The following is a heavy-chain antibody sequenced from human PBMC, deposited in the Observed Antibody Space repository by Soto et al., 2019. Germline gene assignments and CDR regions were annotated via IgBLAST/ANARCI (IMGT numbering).Heavy chain of an antibody. V-gene: IGHV1-69*13. D-gene: IGHD3-9*01. Sequence: GASVKVSCKASGGTFSSYAISWVRQAPGQGLEWMGGIIPIFGTASYAQKFQGRVTITADESTSTAYMELSSLRSEDTAVYYCARVNYYDILTGYNNWFDPWGQGTLVTVSS. J-gene: IGHJ5*02. CDR3: ARVNYYDILTGYNNWFDP. CDR2: IIPIFGTA. CDR1: GGTFSSYA.